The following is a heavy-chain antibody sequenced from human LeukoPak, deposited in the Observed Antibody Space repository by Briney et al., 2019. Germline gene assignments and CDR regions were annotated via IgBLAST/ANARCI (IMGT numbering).Heavy chain of an antibody. V-gene: IGHV1-18*01. J-gene: IGHJ4*02. CDR1: GYTFTGYG. Sequence: ASVKVSCKASGYTFTGYGISWVRQAPGQGLDWVGWISTYNGNTNYAQNLQGRVTMTTDTSTSTAYMELRSLRCDDTAVYYCARDQWGRMIDYWGQGTLVTVSS. CDR3: ARDQWGRMIDY. CDR2: ISTYNGNT. D-gene: IGHD7-27*01.